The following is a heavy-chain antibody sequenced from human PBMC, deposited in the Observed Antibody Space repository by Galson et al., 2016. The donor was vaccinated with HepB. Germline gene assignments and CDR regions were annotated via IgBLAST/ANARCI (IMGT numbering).Heavy chain of an antibody. J-gene: IGHJ6*02. CDR2: MNPNSGNT. CDR1: GYTFTSYD. D-gene: IGHD4-23*01. V-gene: IGHV1-8*01. Sequence: SVKVSCKASGYTFTSYDINWVRQATGQGLEWMGWMNPNSGNTGYAQKFQGRVTMTRNTSISTAYMELSSLRSEDTAVYYCARNSPYYYYYYGMDVWGQGTTVTVSS. CDR3: ARNSPYYYYYYGMDV.